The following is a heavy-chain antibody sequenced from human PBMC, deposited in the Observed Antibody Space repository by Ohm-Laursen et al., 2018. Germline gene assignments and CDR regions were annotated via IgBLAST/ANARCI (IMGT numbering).Heavy chain of an antibody. D-gene: IGHD3-10*01. Sequence: SETLSLTCSVSGGSVSSGSYYWSWIRQPPGKGLEWIGYIYYSGSTNYNPFLKSRVTISIDTSKNQFSLKLSSVTAADTAVYYCAREVFYGSGNNPGFDPWGQGTLVTVSS. CDR3: AREVFYGSGNNPGFDP. CDR1: GGSVSSGSYY. V-gene: IGHV4-61*01. J-gene: IGHJ5*02. CDR2: IYYSGST.